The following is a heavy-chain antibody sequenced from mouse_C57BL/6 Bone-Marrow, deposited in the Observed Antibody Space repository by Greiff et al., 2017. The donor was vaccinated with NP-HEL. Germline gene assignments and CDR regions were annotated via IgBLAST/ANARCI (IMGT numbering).Heavy chain of an antibody. CDR2: ISSGSSTI. Sequence: EVKLVESGGGLVKPGGSLTLSCAASGFTFSDYGMHWVRQAPEKGLEWVAYISSGSSTIYYADTVKGRFTISRDNAKNTLFLQMTSLRAEDTAMYYCARRLRRRYAMDYWGQGTSVTVSS. CDR3: ARRLRRRYAMDY. J-gene: IGHJ4*01. D-gene: IGHD2-4*01. CDR1: GFTFSDYG. V-gene: IGHV5-17*01.